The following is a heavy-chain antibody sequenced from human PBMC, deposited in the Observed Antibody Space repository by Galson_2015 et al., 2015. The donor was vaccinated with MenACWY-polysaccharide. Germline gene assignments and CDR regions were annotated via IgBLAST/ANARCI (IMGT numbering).Heavy chain of an antibody. V-gene: IGHV3-33*01. J-gene: IGHJ3*02. Sequence: SLRLSCAASGARFSHSGMHWVRQAPGKGLEWVAVIQYDGSNKVYADSVKGRFTISRDNSKNTLYLEMNSLRAEDTALYYCAREGSRIVFHAFDIWGQGTMVIVSS. CDR3: AREGSRIVFHAFDI. CDR1: GARFSHSG. CDR2: IQYDGSNK. D-gene: IGHD3-10*02.